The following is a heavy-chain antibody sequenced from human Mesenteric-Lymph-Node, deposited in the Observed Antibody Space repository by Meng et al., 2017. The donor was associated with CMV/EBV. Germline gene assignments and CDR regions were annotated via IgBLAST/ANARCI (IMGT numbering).Heavy chain of an antibody. V-gene: IGHV3-30*02. CDR3: ARRRFLEWLPPLYGMDV. J-gene: IGHJ6*02. CDR2: IRYDGSNK. CDR1: GFTFSSYG. Sequence: SCKASGFTFSSYGMHWVRQAPGKGLEWVAFIRYDGSNKYYADSVKGRFTISRDNSKNTLYLQMNSLRAEDTAVYYCARRRFLEWLPPLYGMDVWGQGTTVTVSS. D-gene: IGHD3-3*01.